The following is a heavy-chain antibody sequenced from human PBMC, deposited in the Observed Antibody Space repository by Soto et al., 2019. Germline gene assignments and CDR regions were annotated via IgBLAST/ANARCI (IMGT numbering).Heavy chain of an antibody. CDR1: GFTFSSYG. CDR3: ARWQQQLVTFDY. J-gene: IGHJ4*02. D-gene: IGHD6-13*01. V-gene: IGHV3-33*01. CDR2: IWYDGSNK. Sequence: GGSLRLSCAASGFTFSSYGMHWVRQAPGKGLEWVAVIWYDGSNKYYADSVKGRFTISRDNSKNTLYLQMNSLRAEDTAVYYCARWQQQLVTFDYWGQGTLVTVSS.